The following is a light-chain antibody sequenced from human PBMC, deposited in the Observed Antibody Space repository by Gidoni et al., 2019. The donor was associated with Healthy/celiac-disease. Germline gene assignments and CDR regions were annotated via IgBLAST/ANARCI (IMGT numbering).Light chain of an antibody. Sequence: SYVLPQPPSVSVSPGQTASITCSGDKLGDKYACWYQQKPGQSPVLVIYQDSKRPSGIPERFSGSNSGNTATLTISGTQAMDEADYYCQAWDSSTVVFGGGTKLTVL. CDR2: QDS. V-gene: IGLV3-1*01. CDR1: KLGDKY. CDR3: QAWDSSTVV. J-gene: IGLJ2*01.